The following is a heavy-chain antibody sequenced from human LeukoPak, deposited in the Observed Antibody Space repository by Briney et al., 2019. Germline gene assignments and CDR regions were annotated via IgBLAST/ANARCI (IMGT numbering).Heavy chain of an antibody. J-gene: IGHJ4*02. CDR1: GGTFSSYA. CDR2: IILIFGTA. Sequence: SVKVSCKASGGTFSSYAISWVRQAPGQGLEWMGGIILIFGTANYAQKFQGRVTMTRDTSISTAYMELSRLRSDDTAVYYCARDGGFGELFLYFDYWGQGTLVTVSS. CDR3: ARDGGFGELFLYFDY. V-gene: IGHV1-69*05. D-gene: IGHD3-10*01.